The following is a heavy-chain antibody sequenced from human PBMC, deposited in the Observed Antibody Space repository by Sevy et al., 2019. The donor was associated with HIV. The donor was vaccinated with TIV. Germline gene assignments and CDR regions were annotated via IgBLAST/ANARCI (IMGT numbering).Heavy chain of an antibody. CDR3: ARDAGSGWQKYFQQ. V-gene: IGHV3-21*06. Sequence: GGSLRLSCAASGVSLNTYSMNWVRQAPGKGLEWVSSISDTSGYIFYADSVKGRFTISRDNARNSLYLQMNSLRAEDTAVYDCARDAGSGWQKYFQQWGQGTLVTVSS. D-gene: IGHD6-19*01. CDR2: ISDTSGYI. CDR1: GVSLNTYS. J-gene: IGHJ1*01.